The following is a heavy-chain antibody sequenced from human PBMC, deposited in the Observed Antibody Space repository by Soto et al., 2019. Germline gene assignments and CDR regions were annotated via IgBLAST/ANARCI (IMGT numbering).Heavy chain of an antibody. V-gene: IGHV6-1*01. Sequence: SQTLSLTCAISVDSVSTNTAAWNWIRQSPSRGLEWLGRIYYRSKWYNDYAASVKSRININPDTSKNQFSLQLSSVIPEDTAVYYCVRDYGDYAYLDYWGQGTLVTVSS. J-gene: IGHJ4*02. CDR3: VRDYGDYAYLDY. D-gene: IGHD4-17*01. CDR1: VDSVSTNTAA. CDR2: IYYRSKWYN.